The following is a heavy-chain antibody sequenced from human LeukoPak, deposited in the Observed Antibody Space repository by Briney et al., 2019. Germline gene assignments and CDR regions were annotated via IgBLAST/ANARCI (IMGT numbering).Heavy chain of an antibody. J-gene: IGHJ5*02. V-gene: IGHV3-11*01. CDR2: INIGGANT. CDR1: GFTFNDYY. CDR3: ATDGAGFDT. Sequence: SGGSLRLSCAASGFTFNDYYMSWIRQAPGKGLEWLSYINIGGANTHYADSVKGRFTISRDNAKKSLYLEMNNLRAEDTAVYYCATDGAGFDTWGQGVLVTVSS.